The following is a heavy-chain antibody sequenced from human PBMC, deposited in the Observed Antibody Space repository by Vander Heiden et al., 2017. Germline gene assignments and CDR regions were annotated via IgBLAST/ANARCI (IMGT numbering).Heavy chain of an antibody. CDR1: GYTFTDYY. D-gene: IGHD6-6*01. Sequence: EVQLVQSGAEVKKPGATVKISCKVSGYTFTDYYMHWVQQAPGKGLEWLGLVDPEDGETIYADKFQGRITITADTSTDTAYMELSSLRSEDTAVYYCATGFSIAARGGWYYFDYWGQGTLVTVSS. J-gene: IGHJ4*02. CDR3: ATGFSIAARGGWYYFDY. CDR2: VDPEDGET. V-gene: IGHV1-69-2*01.